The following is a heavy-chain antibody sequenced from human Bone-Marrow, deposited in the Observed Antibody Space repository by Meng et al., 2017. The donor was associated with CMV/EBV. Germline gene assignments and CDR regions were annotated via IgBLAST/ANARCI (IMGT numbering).Heavy chain of an antibody. CDR2: IPYDGSYE. J-gene: IGHJ4*02. D-gene: IGHD6-13*01. CDR1: GFTFSTYD. Sequence: GGSLRLSCGASGFTFSTYDIHWVRQPPGKGLEWVAFIPYDGSYEYYADSVKGRFTISRDNAKNSLYLQMNSLRAEDTAVYYCARAPYSSSWEPKGYYFGYWGQGTLVTVSS. CDR3: ARAPYSSSWEPKGYYFGY. V-gene: IGHV3-33*05.